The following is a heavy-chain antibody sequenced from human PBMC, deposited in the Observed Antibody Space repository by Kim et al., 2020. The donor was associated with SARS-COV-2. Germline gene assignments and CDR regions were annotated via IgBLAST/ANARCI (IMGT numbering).Heavy chain of an antibody. D-gene: IGHD3-9*01. CDR1: GGSISSSSYY. Sequence: SETLSLTCTVSGGSISSSSYYWGWIRQPPGKGLEWIGSIYYSGSTYYNPSLKSRVTISVDTSKNQFSLKLSSVTAADTAVYYCARVGDILTGYYIGFDYWGQGTLVTVSS. CDR2: IYYSGST. V-gene: IGHV4-39*07. CDR3: ARVGDILTGYYIGFDY. J-gene: IGHJ4*02.